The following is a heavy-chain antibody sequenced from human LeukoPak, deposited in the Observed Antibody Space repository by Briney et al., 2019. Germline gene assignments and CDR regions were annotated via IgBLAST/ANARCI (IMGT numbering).Heavy chain of an antibody. CDR3: ARGGKQQWLVYPPKYFQH. D-gene: IGHD6-19*01. V-gene: IGHV3-53*01. CDR1: GFTVSSNY. Sequence: PGGSLRLSCAASGFTVSSNYMSWVRQAPGKGLEWVSVIYSGGSTYYADSVKGRFTISRDNSKNTLYLQMNSLRAEDTAVYYCARGGKQQWLVYPPKYFQHWGQGTLVTVSS. CDR2: IYSGGST. J-gene: IGHJ1*01.